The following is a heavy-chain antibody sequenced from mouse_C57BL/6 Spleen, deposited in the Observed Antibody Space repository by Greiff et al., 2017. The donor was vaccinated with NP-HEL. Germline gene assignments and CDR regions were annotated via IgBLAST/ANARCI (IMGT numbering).Heavy chain of an antibody. CDR3: ARNYGSVDY. V-gene: IGHV1-50*01. CDR1: GYTFTSYW. Sequence: QVQLQQPGAELVKPGASVKLSCKASGYTFTSYWMQWVKQRPGQGLEWIGEIDPSDSYTNYNQKFKGKATLTVATSSSTAYMQLSSLTSEDAAVYYCARNYGSVDYWGQGTTLTVSS. D-gene: IGHD1-1*01. J-gene: IGHJ2*01. CDR2: IDPSDSYT.